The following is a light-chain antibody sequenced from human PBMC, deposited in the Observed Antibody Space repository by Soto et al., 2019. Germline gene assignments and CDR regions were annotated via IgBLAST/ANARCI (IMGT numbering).Light chain of an antibody. CDR3: QQANSFPFT. CDR1: QIIGSW. J-gene: IGKJ3*01. V-gene: IGKV1-12*02. CDR2: AAS. Sequence: DIQMTQSPSSVSASIGDRVTITCRASQIIGSWLAWYQQKPGIAPTLLIYAASSLQSGVPSRFSGSGSGSDLTLTITSLHAEDSATYYCQQANSFPFTFGPGTKVDI.